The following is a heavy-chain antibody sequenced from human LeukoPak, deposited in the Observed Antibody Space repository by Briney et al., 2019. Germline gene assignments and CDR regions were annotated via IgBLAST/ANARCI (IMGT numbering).Heavy chain of an antibody. J-gene: IGHJ4*02. Sequence: GGSLRLSCAAAGFTFSSYVMTWVRQAPGKGLEWVSTISGSGGSTYYADSVKGRFTISRDNSKNTLSLQMNSLRAEDTAIYYCASSTSCDYWGQGTLGTVSS. V-gene: IGHV3-23*01. CDR2: ISGSGGST. CDR3: ASSTSCDY. CDR1: GFTFSSYV. D-gene: IGHD2-2*01.